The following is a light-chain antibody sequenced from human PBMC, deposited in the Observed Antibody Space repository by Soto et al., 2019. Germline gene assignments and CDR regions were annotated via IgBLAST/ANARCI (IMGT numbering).Light chain of an antibody. V-gene: IGKV3-20*01. CDR1: QSLSSTY. CDR2: GAS. J-gene: IGKJ1*01. Sequence: IVLTQSPGTLSLSPGERATLSCRASQSLSSTYLAWYQQKPGQAPRLLIYGASNRATGIPDRFSGSGSGTDFTLIINRLDPEDFAVYYCQQYGSSPLTFGQGTKVEIK. CDR3: QQYGSSPLT.